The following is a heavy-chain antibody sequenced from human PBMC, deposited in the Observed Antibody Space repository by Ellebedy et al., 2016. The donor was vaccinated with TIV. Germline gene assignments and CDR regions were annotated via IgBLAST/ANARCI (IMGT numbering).Heavy chain of an antibody. Sequence: GESLKISCAASGFTFSSYDMHWVRQGTGKGLEWVSAIGPAGDTYYPGSVKGRFTISRENAKNSLYLQITSLRAEDTAVYYCARVRFGDTAVDYWGQGTLVTVSS. CDR3: ARVRFGDTAVDY. CDR2: IGPAGDT. CDR1: GFTFSSYD. J-gene: IGHJ4*03. V-gene: IGHV3-13*01. D-gene: IGHD2-21*01.